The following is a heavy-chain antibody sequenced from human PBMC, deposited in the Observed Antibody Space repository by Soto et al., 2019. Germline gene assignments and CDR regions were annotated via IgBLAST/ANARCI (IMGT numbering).Heavy chain of an antibody. Sequence: GGSLRLSCAASGFTFSSYGMHWVRQAPGKGLEWVAVISYDGSNKYYADSVKGRFTISRDNSKNTLYLQMNSLRAEDTAVYYCAKDLSWEAVAGLDWGQGTLVTVSS. J-gene: IGHJ4*02. CDR1: GFTFSSYG. D-gene: IGHD6-19*01. CDR3: AKDLSWEAVAGLD. CDR2: ISYDGSNK. V-gene: IGHV3-30*18.